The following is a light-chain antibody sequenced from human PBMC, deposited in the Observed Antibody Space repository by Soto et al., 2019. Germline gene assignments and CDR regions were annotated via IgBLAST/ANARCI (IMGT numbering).Light chain of an antibody. J-gene: IGKJ5*01. Sequence: VMTQSLATLSLSPGERAALCCSASQSVNINLAWYQQRPGQAPRVLIYAASTRATGIPDRFSGSGSGTDFTLTISRLEPEDFAVYYCQQYGSSPITFGQGTRLEIK. CDR3: QQYGSSPIT. V-gene: IGKV3-20*01. CDR2: AAS. CDR1: QSVNIN.